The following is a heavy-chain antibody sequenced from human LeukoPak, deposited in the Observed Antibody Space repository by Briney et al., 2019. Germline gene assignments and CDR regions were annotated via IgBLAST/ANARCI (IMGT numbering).Heavy chain of an antibody. D-gene: IGHD6-13*01. CDR2: INPNSGGT. CDR3: AREAAAAGENYFDY. Sequence: ASVKVSCKASGYTFTGYYMHWVRQAPGQGLEWMGWINPNSGGTNYAQKFQGRVTMTRDTSISTAYMEPSRLRSDDTAVYYCAREAAAAGENYFDYWGQGTLVTVSS. V-gene: IGHV1-2*02. J-gene: IGHJ4*02. CDR1: GYTFTGYY.